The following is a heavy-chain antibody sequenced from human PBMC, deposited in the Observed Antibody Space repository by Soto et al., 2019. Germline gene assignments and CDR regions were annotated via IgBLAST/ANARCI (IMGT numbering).Heavy chain of an antibody. V-gene: IGHV3-49*03. CDR1: GFTFGYYA. D-gene: IGHD2-15*01. Sequence: PGGSLRLSCTASGFTFGYYAMSWFRQSPGKGLEWVGFIRSKAYGGTTEYAASVKGRFTISRDDSKSIAYLQMNSLKTEDTAVYYCTRAKKIPYCSGGSCLPGYWGQGTLVTVSS. CDR2: IRSKAYGGTT. J-gene: IGHJ1*01. CDR3: TRAKKIPYCSGGSCLPGY.